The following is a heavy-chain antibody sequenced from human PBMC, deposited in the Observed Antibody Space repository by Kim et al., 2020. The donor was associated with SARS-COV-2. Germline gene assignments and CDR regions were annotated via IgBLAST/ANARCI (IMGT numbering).Heavy chain of an antibody. D-gene: IGHD4-4*01. V-gene: IGHV3-30*02. J-gene: IGHJ5*02. CDR3: AKDGVTTENWFDP. Sequence: YADSVKGRFTISRDNSKNTLYLQMNSLRAEDTAVYYCAKDGVTTENWFDPWGQGTLVTVSS.